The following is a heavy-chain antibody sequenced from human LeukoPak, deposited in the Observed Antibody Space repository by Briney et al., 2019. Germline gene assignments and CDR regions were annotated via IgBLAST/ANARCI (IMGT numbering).Heavy chain of an antibody. V-gene: IGHV3-48*04. D-gene: IGHD4-17*01. Sequence: GGSLRLSCAASGFTFSNSMNWVRQAPGKGLEWVSCISSSGSTIYYADSVKGRFTISRDNAKNSLYLQMNSLRAEDTAVYYCARENHGDFFDYWGQGTLVTVSS. CDR2: ISSSGSTI. CDR3: ARENHGDFFDY. J-gene: IGHJ4*02. CDR1: GFTFSNS.